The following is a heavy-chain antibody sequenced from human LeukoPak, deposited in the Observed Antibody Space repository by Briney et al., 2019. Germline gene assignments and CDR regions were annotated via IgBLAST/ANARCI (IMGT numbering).Heavy chain of an antibody. CDR1: GFTFSIYW. J-gene: IGHJ4*02. CDR2: IKQDGSEK. Sequence: PGGSLRLSCAASGFTFSIYWMSWVRQAPGKGLEWVANIKQDGSEKYYVDSVKGRFTISRDNAKNSLYLQMNSLRAEDTAVYYCARVGSGSSDYWGQGTLVTVSS. V-gene: IGHV3-7*01. CDR3: ARVGSGSSDY. D-gene: IGHD3-10*01.